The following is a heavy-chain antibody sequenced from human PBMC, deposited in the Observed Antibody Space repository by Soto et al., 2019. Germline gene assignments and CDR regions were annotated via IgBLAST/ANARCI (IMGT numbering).Heavy chain of an antibody. J-gene: IGHJ4*02. CDR1: GGSFSGYY. CDR2: INHSGST. D-gene: IGHD1-26*01. V-gene: IGHV4-34*01. Sequence: SETLSLTCAVYGGSFSGYYWSWIRQPPGRGLEWIGEINHSGSTNYNPSLKSRVTISVDTSKNQFSLKLSSVTAADTAVYYCARGQWEDYVYWGQGTLVTVSS. CDR3: ARGQWEDYVY.